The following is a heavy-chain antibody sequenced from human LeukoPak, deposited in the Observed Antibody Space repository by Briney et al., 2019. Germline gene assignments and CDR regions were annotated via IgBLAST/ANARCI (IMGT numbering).Heavy chain of an antibody. Sequence: GGSLRLSCAASGFTFSSYAMSWVRQAPGKGLEWVSAISGSGGSMYYADSVKGRFTISRDKSKNTLHLQMNSLRAEDTAVYYCAREEAIAAGGTFFDYWGQGTPVTVSS. D-gene: IGHD6-13*01. CDR2: ISGSGGSM. CDR3: AREEAIAAGGTFFDY. J-gene: IGHJ4*02. CDR1: GFTFSSYA. V-gene: IGHV3-23*01.